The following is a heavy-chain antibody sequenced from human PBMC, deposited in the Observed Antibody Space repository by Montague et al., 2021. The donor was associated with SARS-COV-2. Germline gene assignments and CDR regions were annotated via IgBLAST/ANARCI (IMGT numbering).Heavy chain of an antibody. CDR1: GFTFSSYG. CDR2: IWYDGSNK. J-gene: IGHJ4*02. CDR3: ARDFGVDTAMVAG. Sequence: SLRLSCAASGFTFSSYGMHWVRQAPGKGLEWVAVIWYDGSNKYYADSVKGRFTISRDNSKNTLYLQMNSLRAEDTAVYYCARDFGVDTAMVAGWGQGTLVTVSS. D-gene: IGHD5-18*01. V-gene: IGHV3-33*08.